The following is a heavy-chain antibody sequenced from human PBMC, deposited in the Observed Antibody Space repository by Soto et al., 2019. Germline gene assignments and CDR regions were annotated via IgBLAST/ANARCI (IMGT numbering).Heavy chain of an antibody. CDR3: ARRTTVTTGGGLDY. V-gene: IGHV4-31*03. CDR1: GGSIISGGYY. Sequence: SETLSLTCTVSGGSIISGGYYFICIRQHPWNGLELIGYIYYSGSTYYNPSLKSRVTISVDTSKNQFSLKLSSVTAADTAVYYCARRTTVTTGGGLDYWGQGTLVTVSS. D-gene: IGHD4-17*01. CDR2: IYYSGST. J-gene: IGHJ4*02.